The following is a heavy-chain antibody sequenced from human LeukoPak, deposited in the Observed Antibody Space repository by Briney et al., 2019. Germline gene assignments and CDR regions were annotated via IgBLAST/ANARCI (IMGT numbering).Heavy chain of an antibody. CDR3: ARDRSFDY. CDR1: GGSFSGYY. J-gene: IGHJ4*02. Sequence: SETLSLTCAVYGGSFSGYYWSWIRQPPGKGLEWIGEINHSGSTNYNPSLKSRVTISVDTSKNQFSLKLSSVTAADTAVYYCARDRSFDYWGQGTLVTVSS. V-gene: IGHV4-34*01. CDR2: INHSGST.